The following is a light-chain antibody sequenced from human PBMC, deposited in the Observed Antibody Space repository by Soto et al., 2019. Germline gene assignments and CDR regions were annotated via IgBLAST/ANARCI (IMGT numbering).Light chain of an antibody. V-gene: IGKV1-5*03. CDR2: KAS. CDR1: QTISSW. CDR3: HQYSVYPWT. Sequence: DIQMTQSPSTLSASVGDRVSITYRASQTISSWLAWYQQKPGKAPKLLVYKASSLESGVPSRFSGSASGTEFTLTISSLQPDDYATYYCHQYSVYPWTFGQGTNVDVK. J-gene: IGKJ1*01.